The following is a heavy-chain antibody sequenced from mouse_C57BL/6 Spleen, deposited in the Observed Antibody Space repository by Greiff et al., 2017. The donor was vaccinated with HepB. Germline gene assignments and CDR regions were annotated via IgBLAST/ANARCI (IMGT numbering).Heavy chain of an antibody. CDR3: ARHQANWDLFDY. J-gene: IGHJ2*01. D-gene: IGHD4-1*01. CDR2: ISGGGGNT. V-gene: IGHV5-9*01. Sequence: EVKVVESGGGLVKPGGSLKLSCAASGFTFSSYTMSWVRQTPEKRLEWVATISGGGGNTYYPDSVKGRFTISRDNAKNTLYLQMSSLRSEDTALYYCARHQANWDLFDYWGQGTTLTVSS. CDR1: GFTFSSYT.